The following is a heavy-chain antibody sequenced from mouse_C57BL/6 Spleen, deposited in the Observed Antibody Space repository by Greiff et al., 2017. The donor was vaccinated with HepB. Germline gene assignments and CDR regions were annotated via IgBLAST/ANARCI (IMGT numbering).Heavy chain of an antibody. J-gene: IGHJ3*01. V-gene: IGHV1-9*01. CDR1: GYTFTGYW. Sequence: VPLQQSGAELMKPGASVKLSCKASGYTFTGYWIEWVTQRPGHGLEWIGEILPGSGSTNYNEKFKGKATFTADTSSNTAYMQLSSLTTEDSAIYYCARRGDYDVGDWFAYWGQGTLVTVSA. CDR2: ILPGSGST. CDR3: ARRGDYDVGDWFAY. D-gene: IGHD2-4*01.